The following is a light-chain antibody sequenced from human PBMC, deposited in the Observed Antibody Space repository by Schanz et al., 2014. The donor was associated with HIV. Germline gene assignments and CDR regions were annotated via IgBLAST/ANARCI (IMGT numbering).Light chain of an antibody. CDR1: SSVVGDYKY. Sequence: QSALTQPASVSGSPGQSITISCTGTSSVVGDYKYVSWSQQHPGKAPKLMIYDVTNRPSGVSNRFSGSKSGNTASLTISGLQAEDEADYYCSSYISSRLYVFGTGTKLTVL. V-gene: IGLV2-14*03. CDR3: SSYISSRLYV. J-gene: IGLJ1*01. CDR2: DVT.